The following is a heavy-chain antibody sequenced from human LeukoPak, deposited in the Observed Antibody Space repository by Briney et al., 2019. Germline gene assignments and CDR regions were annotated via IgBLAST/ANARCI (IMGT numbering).Heavy chain of an antibody. V-gene: IGHV3-21*01. Sequence: GGSLRLSCAASGFTFSSYIMNWVRQAPGKGLEWVSSITSGSGYIYYADSMKGRFTISRDNAKNSLYLHMNSLRPEDTAVYYCASSITAAGTYWGRGTLVTVSS. CDR2: ITSGSGYI. CDR3: ASSITAAGTY. J-gene: IGHJ4*02. CDR1: GFTFSSYI. D-gene: IGHD6-13*01.